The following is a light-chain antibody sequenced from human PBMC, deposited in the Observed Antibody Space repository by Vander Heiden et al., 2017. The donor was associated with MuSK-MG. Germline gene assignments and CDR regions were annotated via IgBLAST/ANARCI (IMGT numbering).Light chain of an antibody. V-gene: IGKV1-12*01. Sequence: DIQMTQSPSSVSASVGDRVTITCRASQNIGTWLAWYQQKPGKVPKHLIYAASTLQGGVPSRFSGSGSGTDFTLTITNLQAEDFATYCCQQSDSFPRTFGQGTKV. CDR2: AAS. J-gene: IGKJ1*01. CDR1: QNIGTW. CDR3: QQSDSFPRT.